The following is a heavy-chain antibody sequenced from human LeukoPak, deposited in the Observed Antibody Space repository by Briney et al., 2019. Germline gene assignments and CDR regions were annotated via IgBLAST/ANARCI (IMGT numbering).Heavy chain of an antibody. Sequence: GGSLTLSCAASEFTFTTYGMHWVRQAPGKGLEWVAFIYYDGSNIYYADYVKGQFTISRDISKNTLYLQMDSLRAEDTAIYYCARDWKTNSFDYWGQGTLVTVSS. CDR3: ARDWKTNSFDY. J-gene: IGHJ4*02. CDR2: IYYDGSNI. D-gene: IGHD1-1*01. CDR1: EFTFTTYG. V-gene: IGHV3-33*01.